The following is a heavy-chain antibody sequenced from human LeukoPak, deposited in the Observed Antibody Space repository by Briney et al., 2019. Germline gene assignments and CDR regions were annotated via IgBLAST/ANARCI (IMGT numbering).Heavy chain of an antibody. CDR2: ISGNGGIP. J-gene: IGHJ4*02. CDR3: ARGTYYYDGTGKYYFDN. V-gene: IGHV3-23*01. CDR1: GFTFSRYW. D-gene: IGHD3-22*01. Sequence: GGSLRLSCAASGFTFSRYWMFWVRQAPGKGLEWVSRISGNGGIPFYADSVQGRFTISRDNSKSTLYLQMSSLRADDTAVYYCARGTYYYDGTGKYYFDNWGQGTLVTVSS.